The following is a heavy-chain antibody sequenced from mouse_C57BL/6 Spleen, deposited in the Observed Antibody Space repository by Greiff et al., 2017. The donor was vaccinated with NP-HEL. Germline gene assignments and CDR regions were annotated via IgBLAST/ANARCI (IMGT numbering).Heavy chain of an antibody. CDR1: GFTFSDYG. CDR3: ARAYSKAMDY. D-gene: IGHD2-5*01. CDR2: ISSGSSTI. Sequence: VQLKESGGGLVKPGGSLKLSCAASGFTFSDYGMHWVRQAPEKGLEWVAYISSGSSTIYYADTVKGRFTISRDNAKNTLFLQMTSLRSEDTAMYYCARAYSKAMDYWGQGTSVTVSS. J-gene: IGHJ4*01. V-gene: IGHV5-17*01.